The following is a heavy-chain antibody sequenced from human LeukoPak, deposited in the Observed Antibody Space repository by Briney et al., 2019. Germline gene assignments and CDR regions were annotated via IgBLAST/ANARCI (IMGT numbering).Heavy chain of an antibody. V-gene: IGHV1-3*01. J-gene: IGHJ4*02. D-gene: IGHD6-19*01. Sequence: GASVKVSCKASGYTFTSYAMHWVRQAPGQRLECMGWINAGNGNTKYSQKFQGRVTITRDTSASTAYMELSSLRSEDTAVYYCARAWGSDYSSEREFDYWGQGTLVTVSS. CDR3: ARAWGSDYSSEREFDY. CDR2: INAGNGNT. CDR1: GYTFTSYA.